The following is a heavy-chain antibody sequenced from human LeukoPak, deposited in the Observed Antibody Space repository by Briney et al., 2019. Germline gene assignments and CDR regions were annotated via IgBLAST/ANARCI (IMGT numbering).Heavy chain of an antibody. CDR3: ARAPLSGSYVFDF. CDR1: GGSFSGFH. CDR2: IYYSGST. V-gene: IGHV4-59*01. Sequence: SETLSLTCTVSGGSFSGFHWSWIRQPPGKGLEWIGYIYYSGSTNYNPSLKSRVTISVDTSKNQFSLRLSSVTAADTAVYYCARAPLSGSYVFDFWGQGTLVTVSA. J-gene: IGHJ4*02. D-gene: IGHD1-26*01.